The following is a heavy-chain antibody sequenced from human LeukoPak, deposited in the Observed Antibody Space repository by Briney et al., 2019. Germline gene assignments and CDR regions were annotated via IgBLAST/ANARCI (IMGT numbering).Heavy chain of an antibody. CDR1: GGSVSGYY. CDR3: ARQKRWLQFGLDY. J-gene: IGHJ4*02. D-gene: IGHD5-24*01. CDR2: MSYSGST. V-gene: IGHV4-59*08. Sequence: SETLSLTCTVSGGSVSGYYCNWIRQPPGKGLEWIGYMSYSGSTNYNPSLKSRVTISVDTSKNQFSLKLSSVTAADTAVYYCARQKRWLQFGLDYWGQGTLVTVSS.